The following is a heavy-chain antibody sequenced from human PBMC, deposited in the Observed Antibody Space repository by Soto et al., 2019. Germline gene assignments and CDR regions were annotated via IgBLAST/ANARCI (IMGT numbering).Heavy chain of an antibody. CDR3: AKDNLDSSYYYYDMDV. D-gene: IGHD3-22*01. V-gene: IGHV3-23*01. CDR2: ISGSGDST. J-gene: IGHJ6*02. Sequence: PGGSLRLSCAASGFTFSSYAMSWVRQAPGKGLEWVSVISGSGDSTYYADSVKGRFTISRDNSKNTLYLQMNSLRAEDTAVYYCAKDNLDSSYYYYDMDVWGQGTTVTVSS. CDR1: GFTFSSYA.